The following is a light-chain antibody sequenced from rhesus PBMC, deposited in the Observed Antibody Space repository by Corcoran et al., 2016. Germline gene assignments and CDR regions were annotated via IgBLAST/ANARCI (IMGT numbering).Light chain of an antibody. CDR3: QQRNSYPRT. J-gene: IGKJ1*01. Sequence: DLQLTQSPSSLSASVGDRVTITCRASQGINSYLAWYQQKSGKAPQLLVYDSSNLQSGGPSRVSGRGSGTEFTLTIRSLQPADFATYYCQQRNSYPRTFGQGTKVEIK. CDR1: QGINSY. CDR2: DSS. V-gene: IGKV1-38*01.